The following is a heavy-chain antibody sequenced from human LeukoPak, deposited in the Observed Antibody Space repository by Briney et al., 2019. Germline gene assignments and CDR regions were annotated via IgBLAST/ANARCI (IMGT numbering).Heavy chain of an antibody. CDR1: GYSFTSYW. D-gene: IGHD2-21*02. Sequence: GESLKISCKGSGYSFTSYWIGWVRQMPGKGLEWVGIIYPGDSDTRYSPSFQGQVTISADKSISTAYLQWSSLKASDTAMYYCARTVVVVTATQYYYYGMDVWGQGTTVTVSS. V-gene: IGHV5-51*01. CDR2: IYPGDSDT. CDR3: ARTVVVVTATQYYYYGMDV. J-gene: IGHJ6*02.